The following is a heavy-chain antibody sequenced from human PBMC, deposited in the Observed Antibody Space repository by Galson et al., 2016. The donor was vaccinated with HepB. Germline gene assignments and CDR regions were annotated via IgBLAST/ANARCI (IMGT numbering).Heavy chain of an antibody. CDR1: GFVFSDHY. CDR3: TRGGASSKYAMDV. D-gene: IGHD2-2*01. J-gene: IGHJ6*02. Sequence: SLRLSCAASGFVFSDHYMDWVRQAPGKGLEWIGRSRNKANSYSTEYAASVKGRFTIPRDDSKNSLYLQMNSLKIDDAAVYYCTRGGASSKYAMDVWGQGTTVTVSS. CDR2: SRNKANSYST. V-gene: IGHV3-72*01.